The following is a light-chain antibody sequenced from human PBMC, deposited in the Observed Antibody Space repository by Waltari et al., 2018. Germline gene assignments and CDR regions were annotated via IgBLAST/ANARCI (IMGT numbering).Light chain of an antibody. J-gene: IGKJ1*01. Sequence: DVVMTQSPLSLPVTLGQPASISCRSRQRLVHSDGNTYLSWFQQRPGQSPRRLIYKVSNRDSGVPDRFSGSGSGTDFTLKISRVEAEDVGVYYCMQGTHWPPWTFGQGTKVEIQ. CDR3: MQGTHWPPWT. V-gene: IGKV2-30*02. CDR2: KVS. CDR1: QRLVHSDGNTY.